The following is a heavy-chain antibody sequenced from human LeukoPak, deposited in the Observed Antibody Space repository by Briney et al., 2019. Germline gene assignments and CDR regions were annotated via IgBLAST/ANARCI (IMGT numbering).Heavy chain of an antibody. J-gene: IGHJ5*02. Sequence: TGGSLRLSCAASGSTFSSYAMHWVRQAPGKGLKWVAVISYDGNNKYFADSVKGRFTISRDNSKNTLYLQMNSLRAEDTAVYYCARDRLEGDMAVASPWGQGTLVTVSS. CDR1: GSTFSSYA. CDR2: ISYDGNNK. V-gene: IGHV3-30*03. D-gene: IGHD6-19*01. CDR3: ARDRLEGDMAVASP.